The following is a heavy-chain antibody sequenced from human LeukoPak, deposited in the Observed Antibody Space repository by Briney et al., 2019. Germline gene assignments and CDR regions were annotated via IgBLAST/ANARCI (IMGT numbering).Heavy chain of an antibody. J-gene: IGHJ5*02. D-gene: IGHD6-13*01. CDR1: GFTFSSFG. V-gene: IGHV3-33*01. CDR3: VRGVGVSRFNYFDP. Sequence: SCKASGFTFSSFGMHWVRQAPGKGLEWVAVIWYDASNKYYADSVKGRFTISRDNSKNTLFLQMNSLRDDDTAVYYCVRGVGVSRFNYFDPWGQGTLVIVSS. CDR2: IWYDASNK.